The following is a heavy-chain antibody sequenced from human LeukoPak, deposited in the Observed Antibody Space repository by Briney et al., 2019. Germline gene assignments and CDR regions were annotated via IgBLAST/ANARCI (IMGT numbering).Heavy chain of an antibody. CDR1: GFTFSSYT. J-gene: IGHJ6*04. V-gene: IGHV3-21*01. Sequence: PGGSLRLSCAASGFTFSSYTMNWVRQAPGKGLEWVSSISSSSSYIFYADSLKGRFTISRDNAKGSLYLQMNSLRAEDTAVYYCAELGITMIGGVWGKGTTVTISS. D-gene: IGHD3-10*02. CDR3: AELGITMIGGV. CDR2: ISSSSSYI.